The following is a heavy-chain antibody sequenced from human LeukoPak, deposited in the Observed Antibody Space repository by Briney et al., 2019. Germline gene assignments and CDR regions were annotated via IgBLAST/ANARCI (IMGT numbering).Heavy chain of an antibody. Sequence: SGPTLVKPTQTLTLTCTFSGFSLSTSGVGVGWIRQPPGKAPERLALIYWDDDKRYSPSLKSRLTITKDTSKNQVALTMTNMDPVDTATYYCAHMPSCYCGFDYWGQGTLVTVSS. D-gene: IGHD2-2*01. CDR3: AHMPSCYCGFDY. J-gene: IGHJ4*02. CDR1: GFSLSTSGVG. CDR2: IYWDDDK. V-gene: IGHV2-5*02.